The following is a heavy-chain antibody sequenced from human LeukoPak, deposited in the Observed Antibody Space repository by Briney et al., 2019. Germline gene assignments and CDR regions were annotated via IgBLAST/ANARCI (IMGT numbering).Heavy chain of an antibody. D-gene: IGHD2-2*01. Sequence: SETLSLTCTVSGGSISSYYWSWIRQPPGKGLEWIGYIYYSGSTNYNPSLKSRVTISVDTSKNQFSLKLSSVTAADTAVYYCARTRGVPAAHYPFYYYYYHMDVWGKGTTVTVSS. CDR3: ARTRGVPAAHYPFYYYYYHMDV. J-gene: IGHJ6*03. CDR2: IYYSGST. CDR1: GGSISSYY. V-gene: IGHV4-59*01.